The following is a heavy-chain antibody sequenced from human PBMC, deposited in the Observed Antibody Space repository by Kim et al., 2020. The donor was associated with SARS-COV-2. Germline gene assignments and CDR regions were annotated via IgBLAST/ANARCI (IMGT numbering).Heavy chain of an antibody. CDR1: GFTFSSYT. CDR2: INSGSDNI. Sequence: GGSLRLSCAASGFTFSSYTMNWVRQAPGKGLEWVSFINSGSDNIYYAESLKGRFTISRDNAKNSLYLQMNSLRADDTAVYYCARDVWPWAIGYYDAFDIWGEGTQVTVS. CDR3: ARDVWPWAIGYYDAFDI. V-gene: IGHV3-21*01. D-gene: IGHD3-22*01. J-gene: IGHJ3*02.